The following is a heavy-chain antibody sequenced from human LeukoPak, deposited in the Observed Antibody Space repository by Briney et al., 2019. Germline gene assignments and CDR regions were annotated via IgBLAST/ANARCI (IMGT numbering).Heavy chain of an antibody. CDR2: ISGSGDKT. J-gene: IGHJ5*02. D-gene: IGHD4-17*01. Sequence: GGSLRLSCEVSGFTFRSYAMSWVRQAPGQGLEWVSGISGSGDKTYYADSVKGRFTISRDNSKDTLYLQMNILRVEETAVYYCAALRTYGDYVGDWFDPWGQGTLVTVSS. CDR3: AALRTYGDYVGDWFDP. V-gene: IGHV3-23*01. CDR1: GFTFRSYA.